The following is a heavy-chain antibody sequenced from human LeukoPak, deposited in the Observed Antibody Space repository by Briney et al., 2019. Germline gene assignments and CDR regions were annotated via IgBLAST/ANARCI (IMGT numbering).Heavy chain of an antibody. V-gene: IGHV4-4*07. CDR3: ARVANYDFWSGYYTAYYAFDI. CDR2: IYNSGST. Sequence: SETLSLTCTVSGGSISSYYWSWIRQPPGKGLEWIGRIYNSGSTNYNPSLKSRVTMSVDTSKNQFSLLLSSVTAADTAVYYCARVANYDFWSGYYTAYYAFDIWGQGTMVTVSS. J-gene: IGHJ3*02. CDR1: GGSISSYY. D-gene: IGHD3-3*01.